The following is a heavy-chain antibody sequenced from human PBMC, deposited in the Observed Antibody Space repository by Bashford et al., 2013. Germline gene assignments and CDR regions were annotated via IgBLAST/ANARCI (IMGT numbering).Heavy chain of an antibody. V-gene: IGHV1-18*01. Sequence: WVRQAPGQGLEWMGWISAYNGNTNYAQKLQGRVTMTTDTSTSTAYMELRSLRSDDTAVYYCARDGSFGITGTKDGMDVWGQGTTVTVSS. J-gene: IGHJ6*02. D-gene: IGHD1-7*01. CDR3: ARDGSFGITGTKDGMDV. CDR2: ISAYNGNT.